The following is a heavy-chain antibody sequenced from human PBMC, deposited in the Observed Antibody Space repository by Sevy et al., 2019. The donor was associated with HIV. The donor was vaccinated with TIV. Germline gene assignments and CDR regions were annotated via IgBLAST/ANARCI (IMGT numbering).Heavy chain of an antibody. CDR2: ISGSGDST. CDR1: GFTFSTYA. J-gene: IGHJ6*02. V-gene: IGHV3-23*01. CDR3: VINYDFWSGFPSADV. Sequence: GGSLRLSCAASGFTFSTYAMSWVRQAPGKGLEWVSAISGSGDSTYYASSVKGRFTISRDNSKNTLYLEMNSLRAEDTALYYSVINYDFWSGFPSADVWGQGTTVTVSS. D-gene: IGHD3-3*01.